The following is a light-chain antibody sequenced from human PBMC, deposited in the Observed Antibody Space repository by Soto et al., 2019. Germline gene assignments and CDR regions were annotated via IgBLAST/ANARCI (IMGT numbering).Light chain of an antibody. CDR1: QSVSSY. CDR2: GAS. CDR3: QQYGSSGT. V-gene: IGKV3-20*01. J-gene: IGKJ1*01. Sequence: VMTQSPATLSVSPGERAALSCRASQSVSSYLAWYQHKPGQAPRLLIYGASNRATGIPDRFSGSRSGTDFTLTISRLEPEDFAVYYCQQYGSSGTFGQGTKV.